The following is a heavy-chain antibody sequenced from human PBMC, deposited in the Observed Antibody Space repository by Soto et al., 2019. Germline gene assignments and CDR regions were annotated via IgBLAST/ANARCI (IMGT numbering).Heavy chain of an antibody. CDR3: AKDSYDNSDYKRRKHGMDV. Sequence: EVQLVESGGDLVQPGGSLRLSCAASGFTFSNYAMRWLRQAPGKGLEWVSAIGSSGDTYYADPVKGRFTMSRDNSKNTIHLQMNSLKAEDTAVYYCAKDSYDNSDYKRRKHGMDVWGQGTTVTVSS. J-gene: IGHJ6*02. CDR1: GFTFSNYA. CDR2: IGSSGDT. V-gene: IGHV3-23*04. D-gene: IGHD3-22*01.